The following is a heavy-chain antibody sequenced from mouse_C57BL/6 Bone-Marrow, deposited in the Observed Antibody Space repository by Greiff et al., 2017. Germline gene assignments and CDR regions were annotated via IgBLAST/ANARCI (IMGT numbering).Heavy chain of an antibody. CDR3: ARKNYGNYVDYAMDD. J-gene: IGHJ4*01. CDR1: GFSLTSYG. V-gene: IGHV2-2*01. Sequence: QVQLQQSGPGLVQPSQCLSITCTVSGFSLTSYGVHWVRQSPGKGLEWLGVIWSGGSTDYNAAFISRLSISKENSNSQVFFKMNSLQADDTAIYYCARKNYGNYVDYAMDDWGQGTSVTVSS. CDR2: IWSGGST. D-gene: IGHD2-1*01.